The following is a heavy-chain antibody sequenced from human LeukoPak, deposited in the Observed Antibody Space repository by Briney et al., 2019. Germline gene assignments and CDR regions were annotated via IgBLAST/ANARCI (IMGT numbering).Heavy chain of an antibody. CDR3: ARVPTTADD. V-gene: IGHV3-7*01. J-gene: IGHJ4*02. CDR2: IKQDGSEK. Sequence: PGGSLRLSCAASGFTFSRAWMSWVRQAPGKGLEWVAKIKQDGSEKYYVDSVKGRFTISRDNSNNTLYLQMSSLTAEDTAVYYCARVPTTADDWGQGTLVTVSS. D-gene: IGHD4-11*01. CDR1: GFTFSRAW.